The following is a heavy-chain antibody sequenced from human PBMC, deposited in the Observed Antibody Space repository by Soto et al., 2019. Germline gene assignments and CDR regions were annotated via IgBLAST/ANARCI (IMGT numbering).Heavy chain of an antibody. D-gene: IGHD2-2*02. V-gene: IGHV3-23*01. J-gene: IGHJ6*02. CDR3: AKDLVPARDSLYGLDV. Sequence: EVQLLESGGGLVQPGGSLRLSCAASGFTFNTYAMSWVRQAPGKGLEWVSSISGSGGSTYYADSVKGRFTVSRDNSKNTLYLQMISLRVEDTALYYCAKDLVPARDSLYGLDVWGQGTTVTVSS. CDR1: GFTFNTYA. CDR2: ISGSGGST.